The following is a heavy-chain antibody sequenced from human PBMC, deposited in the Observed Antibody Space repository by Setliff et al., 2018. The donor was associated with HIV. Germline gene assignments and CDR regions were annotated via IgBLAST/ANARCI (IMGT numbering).Heavy chain of an antibody. CDR3: TRTYGAGRLDY. J-gene: IGHJ4*02. Sequence: GGSLRLSCAASGLTLGDYGMVWVRQAPGKGLEWVSSISPSSVYLNYADSMKGRVTISRDNSRSITYLQMNSLKTEDTAVYYCTRTYGAGRLDYWGQGTLVTVSS. CDR2: ISPSSVYL. V-gene: IGHV3-21*03. CDR1: GLTLGDYG. D-gene: IGHD4-17*01.